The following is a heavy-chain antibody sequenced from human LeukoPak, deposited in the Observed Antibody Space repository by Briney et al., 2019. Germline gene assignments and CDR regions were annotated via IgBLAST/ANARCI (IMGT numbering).Heavy chain of an antibody. CDR2: IYYSGST. J-gene: IGHJ4*02. CDR3: ASNPYSYYFDY. D-gene: IGHD2-15*01. Sequence: PSETLSLTCTVSGGSISSYYWSWIRQPPGKGLEWIGYIYYSGSTNYNPSLKSRVTISVDTSKNQFSLKLSSLTAADTAVYYCASNPYSYYFDYWGQGTLVTVSS. CDR1: GGSISSYY. V-gene: IGHV4-59*01.